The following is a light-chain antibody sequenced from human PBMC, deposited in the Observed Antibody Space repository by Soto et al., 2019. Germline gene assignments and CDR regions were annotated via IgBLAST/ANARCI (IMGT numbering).Light chain of an antibody. CDR2: AAS. CDR1: QGISNY. Sequence: DIQMTQPPSSLSASVGDRVTITCRASQGISNYLAWFQQKPGKAPLSLFYAASSLKSGAPSGFSGSASGTDFTPTVSRPLPEDLAAYYCQEYRTPPDTCGHGTKLEIK. V-gene: IGKV1-16*01. CDR3: QEYRTPPDT. J-gene: IGKJ2*01.